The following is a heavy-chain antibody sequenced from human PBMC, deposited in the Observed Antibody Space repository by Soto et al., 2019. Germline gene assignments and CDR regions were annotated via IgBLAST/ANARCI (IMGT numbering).Heavy chain of an antibody. Sequence: QVQLQESGPGLVKPSETLSLTCTVSGDSISSYYWNWIRQPPGKGLEWMGYIYSSGSTNHNPSLKGRVPISVDTSKNKFSLNQKTVTAADTAMYYCARDSKAAGKRLAFDIWGQGTMVTVSS. D-gene: IGHD6-25*01. CDR2: IYSSGST. V-gene: IGHV4-59*01. CDR3: ARDSKAAGKRLAFDI. J-gene: IGHJ3*02. CDR1: GDSISSYY.